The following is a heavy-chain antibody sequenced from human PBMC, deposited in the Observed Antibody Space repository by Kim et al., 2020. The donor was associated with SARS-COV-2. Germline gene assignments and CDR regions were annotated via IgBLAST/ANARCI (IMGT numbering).Heavy chain of an antibody. D-gene: IGHD2-2*01. CDR2: INHSGST. CDR3: ARVSGVVVPAAIAESLGM. CDR1: GGSFSGYY. Sequence: SETLSLTCAVYGGSFSGYYWSWIRQPPGKGLEWIGEINHSGSTNYNPSLKSRVTISVDTSKNQFSLKLSSVTAADTAVYYCARVSGVVVPAAIAESLGM. V-gene: IGHV4-34*01. J-gene: IGHJ6*01.